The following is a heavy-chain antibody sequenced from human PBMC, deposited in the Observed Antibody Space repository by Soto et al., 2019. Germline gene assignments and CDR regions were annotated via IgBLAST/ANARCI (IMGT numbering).Heavy chain of an antibody. D-gene: IGHD2-15*01. Sequence: DVELSESGGGLVQQGGSLRLSCAASGFNFRIYAMSWVRRAPAKELVWVSAISGGGGTSYFADSVRGGFTIASDNSKNTIYVKLGSLRVEGTGEYFSAKGRGSSRTIDYWGHGTRVTVSS. V-gene: IGHV3-23*01. CDR3: AKGRGSSRTIDY. J-gene: IGHJ4*01. CDR1: GFNFRIYA. CDR2: ISGGGGTS.